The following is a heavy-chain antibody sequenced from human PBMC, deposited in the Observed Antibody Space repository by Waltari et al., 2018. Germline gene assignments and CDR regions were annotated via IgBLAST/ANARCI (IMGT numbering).Heavy chain of an antibody. J-gene: IGHJ4*02. CDR1: GFTFSSYA. Sequence: QVQLVESGGGVVQPGRSLRLSCAASGFTFSSYAMHWVRQAPGMGLEWVAVISYDGSNKYYADSVKGRFTISRDNSKNTLYLQMNSLRAEDTAVYYCARDRSSEWTPFDYWGQGTLVTVSS. D-gene: IGHD3-3*01. CDR2: ISYDGSNK. V-gene: IGHV3-30*01. CDR3: ARDRSSEWTPFDY.